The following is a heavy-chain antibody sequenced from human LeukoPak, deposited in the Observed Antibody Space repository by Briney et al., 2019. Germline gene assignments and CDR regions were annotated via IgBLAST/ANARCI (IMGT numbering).Heavy chain of an antibody. Sequence: PGGSLRLSCAASGFTFSNYWMSWVRQAPGKGLEWVANIKQDGSEKYYVDSVKGRFTISRDNAKNSLYLQMNSLRAEDTAVYYCARDWRYDFWSGYQSLFDYWGQGTLVTVSS. J-gene: IGHJ4*02. CDR3: ARDWRYDFWSGYQSLFDY. D-gene: IGHD3-3*01. CDR2: IKQDGSEK. CDR1: GFTFSNYW. V-gene: IGHV3-7*01.